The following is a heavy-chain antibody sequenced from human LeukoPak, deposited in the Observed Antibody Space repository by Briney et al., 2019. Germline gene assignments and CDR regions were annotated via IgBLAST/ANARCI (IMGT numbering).Heavy chain of an antibody. CDR1: GYTFTGYY. J-gene: IGHJ6*02. CDR2: INPNSGGT. Sequence: ASVKVSCKASGYTFTGYYMHWVRQAPGQGLEWMGWINPNSGGTNYAQKFQGRVTMTRDTSISTAYMELSRLRSDDTAVYYCARGGLERQWPPQGELYYYYYGMDVWGQGTTVTVSS. V-gene: IGHV1-2*02. CDR3: ARGGLERQWPPQGELYYYYYGMDV. D-gene: IGHD6-19*01.